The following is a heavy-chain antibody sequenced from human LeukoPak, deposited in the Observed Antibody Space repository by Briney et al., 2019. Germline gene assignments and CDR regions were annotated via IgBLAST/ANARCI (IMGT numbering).Heavy chain of an antibody. CDR3: ARGSSWSNFDY. CDR1: GGTFSSYA. D-gene: IGHD6-13*01. CDR2: IIPIFGKA. Sequence: SVTVSCKASGGTFSSYAISWVRQAPGQGVEWMGGIIPIFGKANYAQKFQGRVTITADKSTSTAYMELSSLRSEDTAVYYCARGSSWSNFDYWGQGTLVTVSS. J-gene: IGHJ4*02. V-gene: IGHV1-69*06.